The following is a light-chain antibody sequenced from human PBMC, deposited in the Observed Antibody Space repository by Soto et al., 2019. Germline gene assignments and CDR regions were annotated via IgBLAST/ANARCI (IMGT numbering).Light chain of an antibody. J-gene: IGKJ1*01. V-gene: IGKV1-5*03. Sequence: DIQMTQSPSTLSASVGDRVTITCRASQSIDTWLAWHQQKPGQVPKLLISKASSLESGVPSRFSGSGSGTEFTLTISSLQPDDSATHYCQQYNSYRAFGQGTKVDIK. CDR1: QSIDTW. CDR3: QQYNSYRA. CDR2: KAS.